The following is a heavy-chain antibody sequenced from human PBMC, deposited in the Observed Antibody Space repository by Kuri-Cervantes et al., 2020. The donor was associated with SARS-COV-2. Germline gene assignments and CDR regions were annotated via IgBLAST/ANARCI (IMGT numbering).Heavy chain of an antibody. V-gene: IGHV6-1*01. D-gene: IGHD6-19*01. CDR3: ARVPGHSGGWDSSWHWFDP. CDR2: TYYRSKWYN. CDR1: GDSVSGNSAA. Sequence: SETLSLTCAISGDSVSGNSAAWNWIRQSPSRGLEWLGRTYYRSKWYNDYAVSVKSRITINPDTSKNQFSLQLNSVTPEDTAVYYCARVPGHSGGWDSSWHWFDPWGQGTLVTDSS. J-gene: IGHJ5*02.